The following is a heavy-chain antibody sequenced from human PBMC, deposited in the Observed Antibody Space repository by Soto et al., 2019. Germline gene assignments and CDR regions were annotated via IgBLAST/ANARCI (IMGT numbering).Heavy chain of an antibody. V-gene: IGHV4-61*08. CDR3: ARIPVDTYMINWFDP. CDR2: IYYSGST. CDR1: GGSVSSGDYY. Sequence: SETLSLTCTVSGGSVSSGDYYWSWIRQPPGKGLEWIGYIYYSGSTNYNPSLKSRVSISLDTSKNQFSLRLTSVTAADTAVYYCARIPVDTYMINWFDPWGQGTLVT. D-gene: IGHD5-18*01. J-gene: IGHJ5*02.